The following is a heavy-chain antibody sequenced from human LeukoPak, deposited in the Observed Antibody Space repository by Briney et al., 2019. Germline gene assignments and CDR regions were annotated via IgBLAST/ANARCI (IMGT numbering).Heavy chain of an antibody. J-gene: IGHJ3*02. CDR2: ISSSSSTI. CDR1: GFTFSDYY. Sequence: PGGSLRLSCAASGFTFSDYYMNWIRQAPGKGLEWVSYISSSSSTIYYADSVKGRFTISRDNAKNSLYLQMNSLRAEDTAVYYCARERGGLIAVAGTRDAFDIWGQGTMVTVSS. CDR3: ARERGGLIAVAGTRDAFDI. D-gene: IGHD6-19*01. V-gene: IGHV3-11*04.